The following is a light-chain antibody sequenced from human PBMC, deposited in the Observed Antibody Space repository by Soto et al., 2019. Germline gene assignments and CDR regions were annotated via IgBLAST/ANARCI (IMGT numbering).Light chain of an antibody. CDR2: EVS. CDR3: TSYTSDNRSYV. J-gene: IGLJ1*01. CDR1: NSDVGSYNR. V-gene: IGLV2-14*01. Sequence: QSVLTQPASVSGSPGQSITISCTGTNSDVGSYNRVSWYQQPPGTAPKLMIYEVSNRPSGVSNRFSGSKSANTASLTISGLQAEDEAHYYCTSYTSDNRSYVFGTGTKVTVL.